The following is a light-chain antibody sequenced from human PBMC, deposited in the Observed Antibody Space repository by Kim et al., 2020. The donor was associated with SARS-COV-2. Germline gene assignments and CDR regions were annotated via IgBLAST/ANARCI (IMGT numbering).Light chain of an antibody. CDR1: ESVRSS. Sequence: VAQGESAALGCRASESVRSSLSGDQQKSGQVPRLLMYGASTRAAGIPARFSGSGSGAEFTLTISSLQSEDFAVYYCQQHTNWPRTFGRGTKVDI. CDR2: GAS. V-gene: IGKV3-15*01. J-gene: IGKJ1*01. CDR3: QQHTNWPRT.